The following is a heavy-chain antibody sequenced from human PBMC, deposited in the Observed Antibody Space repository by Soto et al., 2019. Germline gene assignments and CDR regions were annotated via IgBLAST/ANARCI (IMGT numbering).Heavy chain of an antibody. D-gene: IGHD6-6*01. Sequence: SVKVSCKASGGTFSSYAISWVRQAPGQGLEWMGGIIPIFGTANYAQKFQGRVTITADESTSTAYMELSSLRSEDTAVYYCARANYSSSSYYYYGMDVWGQGTTVTVS. V-gene: IGHV1-69*13. J-gene: IGHJ6*02. CDR3: ARANYSSSSYYYYGMDV. CDR1: GGTFSSYA. CDR2: IIPIFGTA.